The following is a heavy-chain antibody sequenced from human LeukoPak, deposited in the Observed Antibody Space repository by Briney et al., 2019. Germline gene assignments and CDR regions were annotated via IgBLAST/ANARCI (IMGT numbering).Heavy chain of an antibody. CDR1: GFAYSTTW. J-gene: IGHJ1*01. CDR3: ASSYLKH. CDR2: IGQGERQM. V-gene: IGHV3-7*01. Sequence: GGSLRLSCVASGFAYSTTWMNWVRQAPGKGLEWVANIGQGERQMNYADSVKGRFGISRDNARNSLFLQLNSLRAEDTAVYYCASSYLKHWGQGTLVTVSS.